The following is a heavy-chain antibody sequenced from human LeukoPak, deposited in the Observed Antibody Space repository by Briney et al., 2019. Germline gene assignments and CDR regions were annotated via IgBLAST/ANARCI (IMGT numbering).Heavy chain of an antibody. CDR3: AKVRCDSSGYQSPYFDY. CDR1: GFTFSSYA. Sequence: GGSLRLSCAASGFTFSSYAMSWVRQAPGKGLEWVSVISGSGGSTYYADSVKGRFTISRDNSKNTLYLQMNSLRAEDTAVYYCAKVRCDSSGYQSPYFDYWGQGILVTVSS. V-gene: IGHV3-23*01. CDR2: ISGSGGST. J-gene: IGHJ4*02. D-gene: IGHD3-22*01.